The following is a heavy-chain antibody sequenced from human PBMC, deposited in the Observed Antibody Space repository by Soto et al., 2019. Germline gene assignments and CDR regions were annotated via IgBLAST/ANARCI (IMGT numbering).Heavy chain of an antibody. CDR2: IYYSGST. V-gene: IGHV4-59*01. CDR3: AREISSSWYYGWFDP. D-gene: IGHD6-13*01. CDR1: VGSIRSYY. Sequence: SETLSPTGTVPVGSIRSYYWSWIRQRPGKGLEWIGYIYYSGSTNYNPSLKSRVTISVDTSKNQFSLKLSSVTAADTAVYYCAREISSSWYYGWFDPWGPGTQVTVSS. J-gene: IGHJ5*02.